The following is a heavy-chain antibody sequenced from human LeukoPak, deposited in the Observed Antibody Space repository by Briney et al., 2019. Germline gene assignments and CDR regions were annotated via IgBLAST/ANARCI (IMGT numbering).Heavy chain of an antibody. D-gene: IGHD2/OR15-2a*01. CDR3: ARYRCKTTSGCEDTDAFDM. V-gene: IGHV1-2*02. CDR1: GYTFTRYY. J-gene: IGHJ3*02. CDR2: INPNSGAT. Sequence: ASVKVSCKASGYTFTRYYMQWVRQAPGQGLEWMGWINPNSGATKYAQKFQGRVTMTRDTSISTAYMELSRLRSDDTAVYYCARYRCKTTSGCEDTDAFDMWGQGTMVTVSS.